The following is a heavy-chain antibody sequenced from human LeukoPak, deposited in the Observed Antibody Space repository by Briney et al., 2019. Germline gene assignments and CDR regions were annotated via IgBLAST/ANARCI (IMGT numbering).Heavy chain of an antibody. D-gene: IGHD3-22*01. Sequence: GGSLRLSCAAPGFTFRSYWMSWVRQAAGKGLEWVAIIDQDGSAQYFVDSVKGRFTISRDNAKNSLYLQMNSLRAEDTAVYYCARLYYYDSSGHFDYWGQGTLVTVSS. CDR1: GFTFRSYW. J-gene: IGHJ4*02. CDR2: IDQDGSAQ. CDR3: ARLYYYDSSGHFDY. V-gene: IGHV3-7*01.